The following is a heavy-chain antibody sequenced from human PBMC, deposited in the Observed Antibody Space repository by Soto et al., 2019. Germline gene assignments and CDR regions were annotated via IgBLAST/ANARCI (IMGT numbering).Heavy chain of an antibody. J-gene: IGHJ4*02. Sequence: PVGSLIRACFSSVFTFIKYLIHWFRQAPGNGLVWLSRITIDVISTSYADSVKVRFTISRDNANNTVFLQMNSLRAEETDVYYSVKMGGFEYWGKGAVVHVSS. CDR1: VFTFIKYL. CDR2: ITIDVIST. V-gene: IGHV3-74*01. CDR3: VKMGGFEY. D-gene: IGHD3-16*01.